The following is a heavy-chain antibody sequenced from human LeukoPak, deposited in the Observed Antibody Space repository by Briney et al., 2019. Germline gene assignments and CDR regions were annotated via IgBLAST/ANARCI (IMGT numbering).Heavy chain of an antibody. CDR1: EFTFNNYA. V-gene: IGHV3-23*01. CDR3: TTPAGIAAAGLFDY. Sequence: GGSLRLSCAASEFTFNNYAMNWVRQAPGKGLEWVSVIGGNGDNIYYADSVKGRFTISRDNSKNTLYLQMNSLRAEDTAVYYCTTPAGIAAAGLFDYWGQGTLVTVSS. D-gene: IGHD6-13*01. CDR2: IGGNGDNI. J-gene: IGHJ4*02.